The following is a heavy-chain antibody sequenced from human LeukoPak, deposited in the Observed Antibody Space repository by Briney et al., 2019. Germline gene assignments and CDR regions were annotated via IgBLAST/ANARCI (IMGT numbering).Heavy chain of an antibody. D-gene: IGHD3-3*01. V-gene: IGHV5-51*01. Sequence: GESLKISCKGSGYSFTSYWIGWARQMPGKGLEWMGIIYPGDSDTRYSPSFQGQVTISADKSISTAYLQWSSLKASDTAMYYCARLPAYYDFWSGAYNWFDPWGQGTLVTVSS. CDR1: GYSFTSYW. CDR3: ARLPAYYDFWSGAYNWFDP. J-gene: IGHJ5*02. CDR2: IYPGDSDT.